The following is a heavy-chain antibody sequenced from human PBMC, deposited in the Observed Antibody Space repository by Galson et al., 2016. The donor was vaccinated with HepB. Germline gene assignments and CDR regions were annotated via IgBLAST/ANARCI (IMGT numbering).Heavy chain of an antibody. CDR1: RFTFSRYA. D-gene: IGHD3-3*01. Sequence: SLRLSCAASRFTFSRYAMSWVRQAPGKGLEWVSVISGSGGSTYYADSVKGRFTISRDNSKNTLYLQMNSLRAEDTAVYYCAKEGTIFGVVPYGMDVWGQGTKVIVSS. CDR2: ISGSGGST. J-gene: IGHJ6*02. CDR3: AKEGTIFGVVPYGMDV. V-gene: IGHV3-23*01.